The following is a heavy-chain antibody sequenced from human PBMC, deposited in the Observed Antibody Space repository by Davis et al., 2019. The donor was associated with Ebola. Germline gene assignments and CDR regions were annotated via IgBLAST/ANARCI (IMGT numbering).Heavy chain of an antibody. CDR2: ITSGNSV. CDR3: ARRALDTALDFDY. D-gene: IGHD5-18*01. CDR1: GFTFNAHS. V-gene: IGHV3-69-1*01. J-gene: IGHJ4*02. Sequence: LSLTCAASGFTFNAHSMNWVRQAPGKGLEWVSSITSGNSVSYADSLEGRFTISRDSARNSVYLQLNSLRPEDTALYYCARRALDTALDFDYWGQGTLVTVSS.